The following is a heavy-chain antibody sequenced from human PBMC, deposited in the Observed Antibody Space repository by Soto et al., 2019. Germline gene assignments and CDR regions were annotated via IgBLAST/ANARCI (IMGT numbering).Heavy chain of an antibody. CDR2: VWFDGSIQ. CDR3: ARVDFGGNSYYFDY. J-gene: IGHJ4*02. V-gene: IGHV3-33*01. Sequence: GGSLRLSCVASGFTFSDYGIHWVRQAPDKGLEWVAVVWFDGSIQYYGDSVKGRFTISRDNSNNTVDLQMNNLRAEDTAVYYCARVDFGGNSYYFDYWGQGTPVTVSS. D-gene: IGHD1-7*01. CDR1: GFTFSDYG.